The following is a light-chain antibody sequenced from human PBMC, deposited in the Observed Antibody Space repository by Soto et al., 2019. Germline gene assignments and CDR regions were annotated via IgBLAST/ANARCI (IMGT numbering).Light chain of an antibody. J-gene: IGKJ1*01. CDR3: QQYNSYSVP. V-gene: IGKV1-5*01. CDR1: QDISNY. Sequence: DIQMTQSPSSLSASVGDRVTITCQASQDISNYLNWYQQKPGKAPKVLIFDASSLESGVPSRFSGSGSGTEFTLTISSLQPDDFATYYCQQYNSYSVPFGQGTKVDIK. CDR2: DAS.